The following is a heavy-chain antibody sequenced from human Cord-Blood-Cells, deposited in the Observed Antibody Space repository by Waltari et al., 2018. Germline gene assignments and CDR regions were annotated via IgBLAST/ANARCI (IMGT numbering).Heavy chain of an antibody. CDR2: IYHSGST. CDR1: GCSISSRNW. CDR3: ATYGYSGYDFPYDAFDI. V-gene: IGHV4-4*02. D-gene: IGHD5-12*01. J-gene: IGHJ3*02. Sequence: QVQLQESGPGLVKPSGTLSLTCAVSGCSISSRNWWSWVRQPPGKGLEWIGEIYHSGSTNYNPSLKSRVTISVDKSKNQFSLKLSSVTAADTAVYYCATYGYSGYDFPYDAFDIWGQGTMVTVSS.